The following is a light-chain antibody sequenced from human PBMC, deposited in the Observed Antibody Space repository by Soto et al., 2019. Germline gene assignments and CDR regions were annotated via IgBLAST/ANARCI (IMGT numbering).Light chain of an antibody. CDR1: QSISTW. CDR2: MAS. CDR3: QQSNSYSRT. J-gene: IGKJ1*01. V-gene: IGKV1-5*03. Sequence: IQMTQSPSTLSASVGDRVTITCRASQSISTWLTWYQQKPGKAPKLLIYMASSLETGVPSRFSGSGSGTEFTLTISSLQPDDFATYYCQQSNSYSRTFGQGTKVDIK.